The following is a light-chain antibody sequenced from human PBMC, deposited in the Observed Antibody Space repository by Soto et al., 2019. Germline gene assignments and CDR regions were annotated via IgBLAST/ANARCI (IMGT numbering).Light chain of an antibody. CDR1: SSDFGGYNY. CDR2: EVT. V-gene: IGLV2-8*01. Sequence: QSALTQPRSVSGSPGQSVTISCTGTSSDFGGYNYVSWYQQHPGKAPKLMIYEVTKRPSGVPDRFSGSKSGNTASLTVSGLLAEDEADYYCSSHAGINNVVFGGGTKLTVL. CDR3: SSHAGINNVV. J-gene: IGLJ3*02.